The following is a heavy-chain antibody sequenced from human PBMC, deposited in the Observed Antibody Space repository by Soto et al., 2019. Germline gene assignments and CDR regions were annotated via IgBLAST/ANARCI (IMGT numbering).Heavy chain of an antibody. Sequence: GGSLRLSCEASGFNFKKFAMGWVRQAPGEGLEWVSGISCCGGSTFYADSVKGRFSLARDDSKNTLSLQLNSLRAEDTAHYYCAKADGEQWLIPHLDNWGQGTQVTVSS. V-gene: IGHV3-23*01. CDR1: GFNFKKFA. J-gene: IGHJ1*01. CDR2: ISCCGGST. CDR3: AKADGEQWLIPHLDN. D-gene: IGHD6-19*01.